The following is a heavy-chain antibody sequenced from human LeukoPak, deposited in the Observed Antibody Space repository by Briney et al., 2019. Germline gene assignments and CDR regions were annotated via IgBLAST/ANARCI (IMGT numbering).Heavy chain of an antibody. CDR1: GFTFSDYY. D-gene: IGHD6-19*01. J-gene: IGHJ4*02. CDR2: ISSSSSYT. V-gene: IGHV3-11*03. CDR3: ARRGGAAVAAMFPFDY. Sequence: PGGSLRLSCAASGFTFSDYYMSWIRQAPGKGLEWVSYISSSSSYTNYADSVKGRFTISRDNAKNSLYLQMNSLKASDTAMYYCARRGGAAVAAMFPFDYWGQGTLVTVSS.